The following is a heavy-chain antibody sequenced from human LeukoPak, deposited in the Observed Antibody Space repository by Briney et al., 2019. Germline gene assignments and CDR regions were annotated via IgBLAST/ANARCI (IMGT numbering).Heavy chain of an antibody. J-gene: IGHJ4*02. CDR1: GFTFSRYA. D-gene: IGHD6-19*01. CDR3: AKGVSSDWYEHFDC. CDR2: ISGTGGTI. Sequence: GRSLSLSCAASGFTFSRYAMTWVRQAPGKGLGWVSVISGTGGTIYYADSVKGRFTISRDNSKNTLYLQMNSLRAEDTAVYYCAKGVSSDWYEHFDCWGQGTLVTVSS. V-gene: IGHV3-23*01.